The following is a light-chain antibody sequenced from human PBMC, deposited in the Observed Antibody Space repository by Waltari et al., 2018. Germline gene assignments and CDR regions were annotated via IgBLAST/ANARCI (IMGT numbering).Light chain of an antibody. V-gene: IGKV4-1*01. J-gene: IGKJ1*01. CDR2: WAS. CDR1: QSVLYNSNSKNL. Sequence: DIVLTQSPDSLAVSLGERATINCKSSQSVLYNSNSKNLLAWYQQKPGQPPKLLIYWASTRESGVPDRFSGSGSGTDFNLTISSLQAEDVAVYYCQQYYNTRTIGQGTKVEIK. CDR3: QQYYNTRT.